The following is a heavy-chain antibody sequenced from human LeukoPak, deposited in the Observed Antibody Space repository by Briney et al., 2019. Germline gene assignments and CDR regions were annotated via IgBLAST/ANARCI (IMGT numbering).Heavy chain of an antibody. D-gene: IGHD3-16*02. J-gene: IGHJ4*02. Sequence: SGTLSLTCAVSGGSISSSTWWSWVRQPPGRGLEWIGEIYHSGSTNYNPSLKSRVTISVDKSKNQFSLKLSSVTAADTAVYYCASMYYDYVWGSYRPFDYWGQGTLVTVSS. V-gene: IGHV4-4*02. CDR2: IYHSGST. CDR1: GGSISSSTW. CDR3: ASMYYDYVWGSYRPFDY.